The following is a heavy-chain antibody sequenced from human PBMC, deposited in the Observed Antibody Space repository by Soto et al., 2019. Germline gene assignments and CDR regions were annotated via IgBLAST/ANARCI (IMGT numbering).Heavy chain of an antibody. Sequence: QVQPVQSGAEVKKPGSSVKVSCKASGGTSTSYAISWVRQAPGHGLEWMGGIIPVFGTVTYAQKFQGRVTITADESTSTSHMELNSLRSEDTAVYYCARDSLSDYGLDVWGQGTTVTVSS. V-gene: IGHV1-69*01. CDR1: GGTSTSYA. CDR3: ARDSLSDYGLDV. J-gene: IGHJ6*02. CDR2: IIPVFGTV.